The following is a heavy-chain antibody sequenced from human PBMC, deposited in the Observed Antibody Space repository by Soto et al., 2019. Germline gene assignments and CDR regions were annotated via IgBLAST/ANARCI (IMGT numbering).Heavy chain of an antibody. CDR1: GFSLSDYW. V-gene: IGHV3-7*01. CDR2: IKQDGSDR. CDR3: ARGRGWLHDY. Sequence: EVQLVESGGGLVQPGGSLRLSCAASGFSLSDYWMNWVRQAPGKGPEWVAIIKQDGSDRYYVDSVKGRFTISRDNAKNSLYLQMSSLRVEDTALYYCARGRGWLHDYWGQGTLVTVSS. D-gene: IGHD6-19*01. J-gene: IGHJ4*02.